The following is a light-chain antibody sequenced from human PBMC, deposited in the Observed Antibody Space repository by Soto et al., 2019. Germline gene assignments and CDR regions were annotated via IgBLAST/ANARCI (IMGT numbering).Light chain of an antibody. CDR2: SNN. V-gene: IGLV1-47*02. Sequence: VLTQPPSASGTPGQRVTISCSGSSSNIGSNYVYWYQQLPGTAPKLLIYSNNQRPSGVPDRFSGSKSGTSASLAISGLRSEDEADYYCAAWDDSLSGYVFGTGTKLTVL. J-gene: IGLJ1*01. CDR1: SSNIGSNY. CDR3: AAWDDSLSGYV.